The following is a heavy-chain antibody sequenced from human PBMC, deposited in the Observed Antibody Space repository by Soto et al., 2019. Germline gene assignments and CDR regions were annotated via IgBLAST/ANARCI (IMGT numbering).Heavy chain of an antibody. CDR2: IYYSGST. J-gene: IGHJ3*02. CDR1: GGSISGGGYY. Sequence: SETLSLTCTVSGGSISGGGYYWSWIRQHPGKGLEWIGYIYYSGSTYYNPSLKSRVTISVDTSKNQFSLKLSSVTAADTAVYYCASYSRSGTSAFDIWGQGTMVTVSS. D-gene: IGHD6-13*01. V-gene: IGHV4-31*03. CDR3: ASYSRSGTSAFDI.